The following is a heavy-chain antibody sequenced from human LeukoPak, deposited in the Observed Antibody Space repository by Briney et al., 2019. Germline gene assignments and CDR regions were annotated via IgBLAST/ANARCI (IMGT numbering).Heavy chain of an antibody. D-gene: IGHD1-7*01. V-gene: IGHV4-34*01. Sequence: PSETLSLTCTVSGGSISSYYWSWIRQPPGKGLEWIGEINHSGSTNYNPSLKSRVTISVDTSKNQFSLKLSSVTAADTAVYYCARGGYNWNYDAFDIWGQGTMVTVSS. J-gene: IGHJ3*02. CDR3: ARGGYNWNYDAFDI. CDR1: GGSISSYY. CDR2: INHSGST.